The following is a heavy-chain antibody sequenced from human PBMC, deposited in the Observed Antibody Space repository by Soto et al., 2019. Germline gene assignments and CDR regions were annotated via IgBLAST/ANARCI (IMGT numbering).Heavy chain of an antibody. V-gene: IGHV3-11*06. CDR2: ISSSSSYT. J-gene: IGHJ5*02. D-gene: IGHD4-4*01. CDR3: ATSSTVNWFDP. Sequence: PGGSLRLSCAASGFTFSDYYMSWIRQAPGKGLEWVSYISSSSSYTNYADSVKGRFTISRDNAKNSLYLQMNSLRAEDTAVYYCATSSTVNWFDPWGQGTLVTVSS. CDR1: GFTFSDYY.